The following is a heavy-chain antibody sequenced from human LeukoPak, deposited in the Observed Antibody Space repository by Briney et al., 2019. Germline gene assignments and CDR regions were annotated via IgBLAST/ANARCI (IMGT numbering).Heavy chain of an antibody. CDR2: ISAYNGNT. J-gene: IGHJ5*02. D-gene: IGHD3-10*01. CDR3: AREPYYGSGSSHFDP. Sequence: ASVKVSCKASGYTFTSYGISWVRQAPGQGLEWMGWISAYNGNTNYAQRLQGRVTMTTDTSTSTAYMELRSLRSDDTAVYYCAREPYYGSGSSHFDPWGQGTLVTASS. CDR1: GYTFTSYG. V-gene: IGHV1-18*01.